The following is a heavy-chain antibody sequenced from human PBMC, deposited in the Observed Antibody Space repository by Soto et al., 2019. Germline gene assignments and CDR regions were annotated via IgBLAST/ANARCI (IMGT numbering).Heavy chain of an antibody. Sequence: GGSLRLSCAASGFTFSSYSMNWVRQAPGKGLEWVSSISSSSSYIYYADSVKGRFTISRDNAKNSLYLQMNSLRAEDTAVYYCARAQDIVVVPAALEDAFDIWGQGTMVTVSS. V-gene: IGHV3-21*01. CDR2: ISSSSSYI. J-gene: IGHJ3*02. CDR1: GFTFSSYS. D-gene: IGHD2-2*01. CDR3: ARAQDIVVVPAALEDAFDI.